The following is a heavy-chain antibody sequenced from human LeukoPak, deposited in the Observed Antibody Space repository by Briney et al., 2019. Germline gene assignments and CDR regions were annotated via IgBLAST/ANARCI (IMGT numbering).Heavy chain of an antibody. V-gene: IGHV3-48*02. CDR1: GFTFSSYS. CDR2: INIISSEI. J-gene: IGHJ3*02. D-gene: IGHD3-10*01. Sequence: GGSLTLSCAASGFTFSSYSMNWVRQAPGRGLEWVSYINIISSEIYYGDSVKGRFTISTDNAKNSVYLQMNSLRDEDTAVYYCARDRAYAFDNWGQGTIVTVSS. CDR3: ARDRAYAFDN.